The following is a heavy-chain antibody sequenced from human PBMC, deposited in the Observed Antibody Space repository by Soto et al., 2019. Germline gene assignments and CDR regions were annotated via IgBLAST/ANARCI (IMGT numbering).Heavy chain of an antibody. D-gene: IGHD4-4*01. Sequence: QVKLVQSGAEVKKPGSSVKVSCKASGGTFSTYGVNWVRQAPGQGLEGMGGIIPLFGTTSYAQKLQGRVTITADESSSTAYMELGSLRSEDTAVYYCAQDNPIVTTNYDYHYYGMDVWGQGTTVTVSS. V-gene: IGHV1-69*01. CDR1: GGTFSTYG. CDR2: IIPLFGTT. CDR3: AQDNPIVTTNYDYHYYGMDV. J-gene: IGHJ6*02.